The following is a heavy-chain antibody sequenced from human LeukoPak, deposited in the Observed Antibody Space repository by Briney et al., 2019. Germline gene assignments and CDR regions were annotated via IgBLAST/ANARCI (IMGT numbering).Heavy chain of an antibody. J-gene: IGHJ4*02. CDR3: ARRGYYYDSSGYQAPEYYFDY. D-gene: IGHD3-22*01. CDR1: GYTFTGYY. Sequence: ASVKVSCKASGYTFTGYYMHWVRQAPGQGLEWMGWINPNSGGTNYAQTFQGRVTMTRDTSISTAYMELSRLRSDDTAVYYCARRGYYYDSSGYQAPEYYFDYWGQGTLVTVSS. CDR2: INPNSGGT. V-gene: IGHV1-2*02.